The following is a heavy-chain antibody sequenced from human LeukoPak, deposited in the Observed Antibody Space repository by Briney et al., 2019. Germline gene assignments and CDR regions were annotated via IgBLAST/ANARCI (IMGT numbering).Heavy chain of an antibody. CDR2: IYYSGST. CDR3: ARGESSVGLDV. CDR1: GGSISSGDYY. D-gene: IGHD3-22*01. J-gene: IGHJ6*04. Sequence: SQTLSLTCTVSGGSISSGDYYWRWIRQPPGKGLEWIGYIYYSGSTYYNPSLKSRVTISVDTSKNQFSLKLSSVTAADTAVYYCARGESSVGLDVWGKGTTVTVSS. V-gene: IGHV4-30-4*08.